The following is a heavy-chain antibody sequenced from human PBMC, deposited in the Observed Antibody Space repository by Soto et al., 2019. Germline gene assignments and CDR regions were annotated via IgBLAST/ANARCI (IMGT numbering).Heavy chain of an antibody. Sequence: NPSETLSLTCAVYGGSFSGYYWSWIRQPPGEGLEWIGEINHSGSTNYNPSLKSRVTISVDTSKNQFSLKLSSVTAADTAVYYCARGAYVRIGYSSSSSLYYYYGMDVWGQGTTVTVSS. J-gene: IGHJ6*02. CDR2: INHSGST. D-gene: IGHD6-6*01. V-gene: IGHV4-34*01. CDR1: GGSFSGYY. CDR3: ARGAYVRIGYSSSSSLYYYYGMDV.